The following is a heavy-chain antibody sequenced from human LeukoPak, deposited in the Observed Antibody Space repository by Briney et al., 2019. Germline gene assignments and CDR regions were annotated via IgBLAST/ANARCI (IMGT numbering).Heavy chain of an antibody. V-gene: IGHV1-18*01. Sequence: ASVKVSCKASGYTFTSYGISWVRQAPGQGLGWMGWISAYNGNTNYAQKLQGRVTMTTDTSTSTAYMELRSLRSDDTAVYYCARDGDIVVVPATDPYYYYYGMDVWGQGTTVTVSS. D-gene: IGHD2-2*01. J-gene: IGHJ6*02. CDR3: ARDGDIVVVPATDPYYYYYGMDV. CDR1: GYTFTSYG. CDR2: ISAYNGNT.